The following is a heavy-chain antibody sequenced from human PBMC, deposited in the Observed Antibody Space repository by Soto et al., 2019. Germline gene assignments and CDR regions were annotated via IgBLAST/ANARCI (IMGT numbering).Heavy chain of an antibody. Sequence: SETLSLTCTVSGGSISSYYWSWIRQPPGKGLEWIGYIYYSGSTNYNPSLKSRVTISVDTSKNQFSLELSSVTAADTAVYYCARGSGWYDWFDPWGQGTLVTVSS. CDR2: IYYSGST. CDR1: GGSISSYY. D-gene: IGHD6-13*01. CDR3: ARGSGWYDWFDP. V-gene: IGHV4-59*01. J-gene: IGHJ5*02.